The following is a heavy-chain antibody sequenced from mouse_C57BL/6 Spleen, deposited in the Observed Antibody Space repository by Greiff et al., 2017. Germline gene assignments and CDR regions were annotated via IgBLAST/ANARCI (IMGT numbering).Heavy chain of an antibody. CDR2: IDPSDSYT. D-gene: IGHD1-1*01. Sequence: VQLQQPGAELVMPGASVKLSCKASGYTFTSYWMHWVKQRPGQGLEWIGEIDPSDSYTNYNQKFKGKSTLTVDKSSSTAYMQLSSLTSEDSAVYYCARPDYGSSGSYFDYWGQGTTLTVSS. J-gene: IGHJ2*01. CDR3: ARPDYGSSGSYFDY. V-gene: IGHV1-69*01. CDR1: GYTFTSYW.